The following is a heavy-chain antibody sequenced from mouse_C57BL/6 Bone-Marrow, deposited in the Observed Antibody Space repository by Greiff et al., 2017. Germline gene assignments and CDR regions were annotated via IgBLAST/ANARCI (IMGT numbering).Heavy chain of an antibody. CDR2: IDPEDGET. D-gene: IGHD2-4*01. Sequence: VQLQQSGAELVKPGASVKLSCTASGFNITDYYMHWVKQRTEQGLEWIGRIDPEDGETKYDPKFQGKATITADTSSNTAYLQLSSLTSEDTAIYYTARVYYDYLYYYAMDYWGQGTSVTVSS. V-gene: IGHV14-2*01. CDR3: ARVYYDYLYYYAMDY. J-gene: IGHJ4*01. CDR1: GFNITDYY.